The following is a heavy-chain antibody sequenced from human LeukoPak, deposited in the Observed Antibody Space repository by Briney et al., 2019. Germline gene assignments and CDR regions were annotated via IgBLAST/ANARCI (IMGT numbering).Heavy chain of an antibody. Sequence: SETLSLTCTVSGGSISSIYWGWVRQPPGKGLEWIGNIYTSGSTNYNPSLKSRVTISVDTSKNQFSLKLSSVTAADTAVYYCARHLYYSDSNGYYYHDAFDIWGQGTMVTVSS. D-gene: IGHD3-22*01. V-gene: IGHV4-4*09. CDR2: IYTSGST. J-gene: IGHJ3*02. CDR1: GGSISSIY. CDR3: ARHLYYSDSNGYYYHDAFDI.